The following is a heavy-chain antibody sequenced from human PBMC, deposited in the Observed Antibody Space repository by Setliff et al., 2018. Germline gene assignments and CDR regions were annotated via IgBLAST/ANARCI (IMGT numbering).Heavy chain of an antibody. D-gene: IGHD2-2*01. CDR3: ARALGYCSRTSCYADAFDI. J-gene: IGHJ3*02. Sequence: SETLSLTCAVSGYSISSDYYWGWIRQPPGKGLEWIGSMYHSGSTYYNPSLKSRVTISVDTSENQFSLKLNYVTAADTAVYYCARALGYCSRTSCYADAFDIWGQGTMVTVSS. V-gene: IGHV4-38-2*01. CDR2: MYHSGST. CDR1: GYSISSDYY.